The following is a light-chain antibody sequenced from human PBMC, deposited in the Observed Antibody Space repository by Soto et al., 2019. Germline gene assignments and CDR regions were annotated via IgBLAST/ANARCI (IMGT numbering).Light chain of an antibody. CDR2: AAS. CDR1: QGISSY. V-gene: IGKV1-8*01. Sequence: AIRMTNSQSSSSPSQEARVPIPCRPSQGISSYLAWYQQKPGKAPKLLIYAASTLQSGVPSRFSGSGSGTDFTLTISCLQSEDFATYYCQQYYSYPRTFGQGTKV. CDR3: QQYYSYPRT. J-gene: IGKJ1*01.